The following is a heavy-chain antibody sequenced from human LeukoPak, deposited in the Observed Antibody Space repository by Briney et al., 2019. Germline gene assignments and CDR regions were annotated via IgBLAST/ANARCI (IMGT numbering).Heavy chain of an antibody. CDR1: GFTFSSYS. CDR2: MSVSSGLI. V-gene: IGHV3-21*01. D-gene: IGHD1-26*01. CDR3: AREFAGSASGAGY. J-gene: IGHJ4*02. Sequence: GGSLRVSCAASGFTFSSYSMNWVRQAPGKGLEWVSSMSVSSGLIYYADSVKGRFTISRDNAKSSLYLQMNRLRVEDTAVYYCAREFAGSASGAGYWGQGTLVTVSS.